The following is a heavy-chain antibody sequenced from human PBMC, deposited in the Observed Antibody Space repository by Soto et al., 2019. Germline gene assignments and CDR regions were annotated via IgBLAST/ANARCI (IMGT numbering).Heavy chain of an antibody. CDR2: IDWDDDK. CDR3: ARGDHDYGDYKWDY. Sequence: TLSLTCTVSGGSISSFYWSWIRQPPGKALEWLALIDWDDDKYYSTSLKTRLTISKDTSKNQVVLTMTNMDPVDTATYYCARGDHDYGDYKWDYWGQGTLVTVSS. D-gene: IGHD4-17*01. J-gene: IGHJ4*02. CDR1: GGSISSFY. V-gene: IGHV2-70*01.